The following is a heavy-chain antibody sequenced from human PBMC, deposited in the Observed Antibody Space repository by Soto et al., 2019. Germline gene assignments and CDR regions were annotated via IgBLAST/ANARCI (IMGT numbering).Heavy chain of an antibody. Sequence: QAQLHESGPGLVKPSETLSLSCTVSGASVNSNYWSWIRQSPGKGLEWIGYIDHRGTTNYNPSLKSRVTISSDTPKNQFSLRLSSVTAVDTAVYYCATGGGWLPDTWGQGTLVIVSS. CDR2: IDHRGTT. D-gene: IGHD5-12*01. CDR1: GASVNSNY. J-gene: IGHJ4*02. V-gene: IGHV4-59*02. CDR3: ATGGGWLPDT.